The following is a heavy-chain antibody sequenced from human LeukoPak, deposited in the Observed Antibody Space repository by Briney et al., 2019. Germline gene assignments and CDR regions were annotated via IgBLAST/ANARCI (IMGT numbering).Heavy chain of an antibody. Sequence: QTGGSLRLSCAASGFTFSSYAMSWVRQAPGKGLEWVSAISGSGGSTYYADSVKGRFTISRDNSKNTLYLQMNSLRAEDTAVYYCNLRLPEREWVDYWGQGTLVTVSS. CDR2: ISGSGGST. V-gene: IGHV3-23*01. D-gene: IGHD1-26*01. CDR3: NLRLPEREWVDY. CDR1: GFTFSSYA. J-gene: IGHJ4*02.